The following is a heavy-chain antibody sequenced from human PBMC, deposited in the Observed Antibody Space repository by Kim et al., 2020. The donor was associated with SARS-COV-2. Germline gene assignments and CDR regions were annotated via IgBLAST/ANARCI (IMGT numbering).Heavy chain of an antibody. D-gene: IGHD2-2*01. J-gene: IGHJ6*01. V-gene: IGHV3-11*01. CDR3: PRDQLLGYG. CDR1: GFTLGAYY. Sequence: GGSLRLSCAASGFTLGAYYMSWIRQAPGKGLEWVAYLSRFGSTIYYADSVKGRFTISRDNATDSMYLQMDSLRDEDTAVYYCPRDQLLGYG. CDR2: LSRFGSTI.